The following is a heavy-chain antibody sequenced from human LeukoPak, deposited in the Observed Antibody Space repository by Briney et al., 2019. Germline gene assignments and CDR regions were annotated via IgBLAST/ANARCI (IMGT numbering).Heavy chain of an antibody. CDR1: GFTFSSYW. Sequence: GGSLRLSCAASGFTFSSYWMSWVRQAPGKGLEWVSYISTSSGVIYYADSVKGRFTISRDNAKNSLYLQMNSLRAEDTAVYYCARDLGWYFNYWGQGTLVTVSS. CDR3: ARDLGWYFNY. V-gene: IGHV3-48*01. D-gene: IGHD3-10*01. J-gene: IGHJ4*02. CDR2: ISTSSGVI.